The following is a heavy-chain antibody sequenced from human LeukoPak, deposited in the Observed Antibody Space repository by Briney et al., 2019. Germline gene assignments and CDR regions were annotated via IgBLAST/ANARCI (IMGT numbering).Heavy chain of an antibody. CDR3: ARLANYYDSSAARGDAFDI. J-gene: IGHJ3*02. CDR1: GGSFSDSY. D-gene: IGHD3-22*01. CDR2: INHSGST. V-gene: IGHV4-34*01. Sequence: SETLSLTCAVYGGSFSDSYWSWIRQPPGKGLEWIGEINHSGSTNYNPSLKSRVTISVDRSKNQFSLKLSSVTAADTAVYYCARLANYYDSSAARGDAFDIWGQGTMVTVSS.